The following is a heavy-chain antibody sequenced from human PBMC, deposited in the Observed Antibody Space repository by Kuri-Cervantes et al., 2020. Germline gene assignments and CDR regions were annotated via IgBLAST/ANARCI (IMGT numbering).Heavy chain of an antibody. CDR1: GGTFSSYA. Sequence: ASVKVSCKASGGTFSSYAISWVRQAPGQGLEWMGWINPNSGGTNYAQKFQGWVTMTRDTSISTAYMELSRLRSDDTAVYYCARGSGGSVGDYWGQGTLVTVSS. V-gene: IGHV1-2*04. D-gene: IGHD2-15*01. CDR3: ARGSGGSVGDY. J-gene: IGHJ4*02. CDR2: INPNSGGT.